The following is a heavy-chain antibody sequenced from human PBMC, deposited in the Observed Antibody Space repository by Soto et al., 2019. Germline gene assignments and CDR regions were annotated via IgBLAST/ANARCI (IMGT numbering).Heavy chain of an antibody. CDR1: GFTFSSYA. D-gene: IGHD4-17*01. J-gene: IGHJ2*01. V-gene: IGHV3-23*01. CDR3: AKRTVGWYFDL. CDR2: ISGSGGST. Sequence: EVQLLESGGGLVQPGGSLRLSCAASGFTFSSYAMNWVRQAPGKGLEWVSVISGSGGSTYYADAVKGRFTISRDNSKNTLSMKMHSLRAGDTAVYYCAKRTVGWYFDLWGRGTLVTVSS.